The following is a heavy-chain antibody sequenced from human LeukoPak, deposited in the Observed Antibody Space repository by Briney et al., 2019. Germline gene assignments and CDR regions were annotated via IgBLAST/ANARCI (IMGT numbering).Heavy chain of an antibody. V-gene: IGHV1-2*02. D-gene: IGHD2-2*01. J-gene: IGHJ5*02. CDR1: GYTFTXXY. Sequence: VXXSCKXXGYTFTXXYMHWVRQAPGQGLEWMGWINPNSGGTNYAQKFQGRVTMTRDTSISTAYMELSRLRSDDTAVYYCARSPDIVVVPAADYQNWFDPWGQGTLVTVSS. CDR3: ARSPDIVVVPAADYQNWFDP. CDR2: INPNSGGT.